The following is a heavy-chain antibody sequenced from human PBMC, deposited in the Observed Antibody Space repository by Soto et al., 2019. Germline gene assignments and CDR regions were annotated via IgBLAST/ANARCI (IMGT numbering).Heavy chain of an antibody. CDR1: GFTFSSYG. J-gene: IGHJ5*02. CDR3: ARDTVAAAGITWFDP. V-gene: IGHV3-33*01. D-gene: IGHD6-13*01. Sequence: QVQLVESGGGVVQPGRSLRLSCAASGFTFSSYGMHWVRQAPGKGLEWVAVIWYDGSNKYYADSVKGRFTISRDNSKNTLYLQMNSLRAEDTAASYCARDTVAAAGITWFDPWGQGTLVNVSS. CDR2: IWYDGSNK.